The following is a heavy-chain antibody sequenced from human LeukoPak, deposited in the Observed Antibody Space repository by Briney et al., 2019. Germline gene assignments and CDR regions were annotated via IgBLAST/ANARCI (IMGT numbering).Heavy chain of an antibody. CDR3: AKGKAGWLLY. J-gene: IGHJ4*02. CDR2: ISYDGSNK. D-gene: IGHD2-21*02. V-gene: IGHV3-30*18. CDR1: GFTFSSYG. Sequence: GGSLRLSCAASGFTFSSYGMHWVRQAPGKGLEWVAVISYDGSNKYYADSVKGRFTISRDNSKNTLYLQMNSLRAEDTAVYYCAKGKAGWLLYWGQGTLVTVSS.